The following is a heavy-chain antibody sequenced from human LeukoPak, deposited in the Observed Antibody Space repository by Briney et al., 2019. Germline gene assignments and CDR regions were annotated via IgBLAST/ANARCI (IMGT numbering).Heavy chain of an antibody. D-gene: IGHD3-3*01. Sequence: ASVKVSCKASGYTLTTYDIIWVRQATGQGLERMGWMNPGTGDTGYAQKFQDRVTMTRNTSLNTAYMELNSLRYEDTAAYYCARGKALQFLDWLPQLYYWGQGTVVTVSS. V-gene: IGHV1-8*02. J-gene: IGHJ4*02. CDR2: MNPGTGDT. CDR1: GYTLTTYD. CDR3: ARGKALQFLDWLPQLYY.